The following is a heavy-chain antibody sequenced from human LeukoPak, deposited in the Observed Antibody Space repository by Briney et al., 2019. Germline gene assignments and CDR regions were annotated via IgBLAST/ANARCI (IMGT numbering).Heavy chain of an antibody. V-gene: IGHV3-15*01. CDR2: IKSKTDGGTT. J-gene: IGHJ5*02. D-gene: IGHD6-19*01. Sequence: GGSLRLSCVASGFTVSDNHMMWVRQAPGKGLEWVGRIKSKTDGGTTDYAAPVKGRFTISRDDSKNTLYLQMNSLKTEDTAVYYCTTPRYSSGWYAWFDPWGQGTLVTVSS. CDR1: GFTVSDNH. CDR3: TTPRYSSGWYAWFDP.